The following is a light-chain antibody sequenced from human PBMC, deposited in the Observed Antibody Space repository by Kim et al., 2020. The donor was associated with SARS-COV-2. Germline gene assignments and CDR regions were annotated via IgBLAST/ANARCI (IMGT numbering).Light chain of an antibody. V-gene: IGLV3-1*01. CDR1: KLGDKY. Sequence: SYELTQPPSVSVSPGQTASITCSGDKLGDKYACWYQQKPGQSPVLVIYQDSKRPSGIPERFSGSNSGNTATLTISGTQAMDEADYYRQAWDSSVVFGGGTKLTVL. CDR3: QAWDSSVV. CDR2: QDS. J-gene: IGLJ2*01.